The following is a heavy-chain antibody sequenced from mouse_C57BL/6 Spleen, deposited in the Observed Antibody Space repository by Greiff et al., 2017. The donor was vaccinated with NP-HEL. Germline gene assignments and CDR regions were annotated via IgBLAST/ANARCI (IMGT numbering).Heavy chain of an antibody. CDR1: GSTFTSYW. V-gene: IGHV1-59*01. CDR3: ARFDHYGSSYDY. Sequence: VQLQQPGAELVRPGTSVKLSCKASGSTFTSYWMHWVKQRPGQGLEWIGVIDPSDSYTNYNQKFKGKASLTVDTSSSTAYMQLSSLTSEDSAVYYCARFDHYGSSYDYWGQGTTLTVSS. J-gene: IGHJ2*01. D-gene: IGHD1-1*01. CDR2: IDPSDSYT.